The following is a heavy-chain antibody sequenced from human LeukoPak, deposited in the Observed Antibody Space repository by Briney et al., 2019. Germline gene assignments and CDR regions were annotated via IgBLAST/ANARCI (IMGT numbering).Heavy chain of an antibody. J-gene: IGHJ4*02. V-gene: IGHV4-34*01. CDR1: GGSFSGYY. Sequence: SETLSLTCAVSGGSFSGYYWSWIRQPPGKGLEWIGEINHSGSTNYNPSLKSRVTISVDTSKNQFSLKLSSVAASDTAVYYCARGPNDFWSGYYTGMRSFFDYWGQGTLVTVSS. D-gene: IGHD3-3*01. CDR3: ARGPNDFWSGYYTGMRSFFDY. CDR2: INHSGST.